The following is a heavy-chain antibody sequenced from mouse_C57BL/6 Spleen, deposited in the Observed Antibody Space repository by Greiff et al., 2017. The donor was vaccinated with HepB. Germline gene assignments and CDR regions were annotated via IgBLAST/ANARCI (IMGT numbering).Heavy chain of an antibody. CDR1: GYTFTSYW. CDR3: ARGGDGTWFAY. CDR2: IYPGSGST. D-gene: IGHD1-1*01. J-gene: IGHJ3*01. V-gene: IGHV1-55*01. Sequence: QVQLQQSGAELVKPGASVKMSCKASGYTFTSYWINWVKQRPGQGLEWIGDIYPGSGSTNYNEKFKSKATLTVDTSSSTAYMQLSSLTSEDSAVYCGARGGDGTWFAYWGQGTLVTVSA.